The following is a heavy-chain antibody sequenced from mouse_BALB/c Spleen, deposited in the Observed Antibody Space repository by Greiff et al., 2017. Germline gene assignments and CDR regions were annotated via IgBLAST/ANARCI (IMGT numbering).Heavy chain of an antibody. D-gene: IGHD2-2*01. CDR3: SRNGYDIAMDY. Sequence: QVQLQQSGAELVRPGTSVKISCKASGYTFTNYWLGWVKQRPGHGLEWIGVIYPGGGYTNYNEKFKGKATLTADTSSSTAYMQLSSLTSEDSAVYFFSRNGYDIAMDYWGQGTSVTGSS. CDR2: IYPGGGYT. CDR1: GYTFTNYW. V-gene: IGHV1-63*02. J-gene: IGHJ4*01.